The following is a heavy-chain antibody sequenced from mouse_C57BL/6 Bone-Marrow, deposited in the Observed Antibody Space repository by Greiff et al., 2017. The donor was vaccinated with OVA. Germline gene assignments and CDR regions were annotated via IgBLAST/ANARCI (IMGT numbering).Heavy chain of an antibody. J-gene: IGHJ4*01. V-gene: IGHV5-12*01. CDR3: ARRDGYYVDYYAMDY. D-gene: IGHD2-3*01. CDR2: ISNGGGST. CDR1: GFTFSDYY. Sequence: EVNLVESGGGLVQPGGSLKLSCAASGFTFSDYYMYWVRQTPEKRLEWVAYISNGGGSTYYPDTVKGRFTISRDNAKNTLYLQMSRLKSEDTAMYYCARRDGYYVDYYAMDYWGQGTSVTVSS.